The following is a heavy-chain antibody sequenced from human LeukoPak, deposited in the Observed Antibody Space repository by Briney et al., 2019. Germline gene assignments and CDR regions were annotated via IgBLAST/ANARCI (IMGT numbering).Heavy chain of an antibody. CDR2: IIPIFGTA. J-gene: IGHJ3*02. CDR3: ARGRVTMIVVVITIDAFDI. D-gene: IGHD3-22*01. CDR1: GGTFSSYA. Sequence: SVKVSCKASGGTFSSYAISWVRQAPGQGLEWMGGIIPIFGTANYAQKFQGRVTITTDESTSTAYMELSSLRSEDSAVYYCARGRVTMIVVVITIDAFDIWGQGTMVTVSS. V-gene: IGHV1-69*05.